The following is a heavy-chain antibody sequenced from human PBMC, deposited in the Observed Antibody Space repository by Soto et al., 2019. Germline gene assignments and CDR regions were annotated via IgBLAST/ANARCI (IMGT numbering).Heavy chain of an antibody. V-gene: IGHV4-39*01. Sequence: SETLSLTCTVSGGSISSSSYYWGWIRQPPGKGLEWIGSIYYSGSTYYNPSLKSRVTISVGTSKNQFSLKLSSVTAADTAVYYCASPRSLNDYGDYGGNEDYWGQGTLVTVSS. J-gene: IGHJ4*02. CDR2: IYYSGST. D-gene: IGHD4-17*01. CDR3: ASPRSLNDYGDYGGNEDY. CDR1: GGSISSSSYY.